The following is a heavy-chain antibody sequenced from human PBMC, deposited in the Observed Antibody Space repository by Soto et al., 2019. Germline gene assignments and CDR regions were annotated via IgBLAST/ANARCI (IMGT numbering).Heavy chain of an antibody. CDR1: GGSISSYY. CDR3: ARRNLGIAAAALYYYDMDV. V-gene: IGHV4-59*08. D-gene: IGHD6-13*01. Sequence: QVQLQESGPGLVKPSETLSLTCTVSGGSISSYYWSWIRQPPGKGLEWIGYIYYSGSTNYNPSLKNRVTISVDTSKNPFSLKLSSVTAADTAVYYCARRNLGIAAAALYYYDMDVWGKGTTVTVSS. J-gene: IGHJ6*03. CDR2: IYYSGST.